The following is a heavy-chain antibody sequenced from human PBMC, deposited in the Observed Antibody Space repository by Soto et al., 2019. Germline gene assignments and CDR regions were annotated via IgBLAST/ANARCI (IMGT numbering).Heavy chain of an antibody. CDR2: ISADSGYT. V-gene: IGHV1-18*01. CDR1: GYTFTNDG. D-gene: IGHD4-17*01. Sequence: ASVKVSCKASGYTFTNDGISWVRQAPGQGLEWMGWISADSGYTNYAQKLQGRVTLTTDPVTNTAYMELRSLRSDDTAVYFCARAPAVSTDPLDYWGQGTLVTVSS. J-gene: IGHJ4*02. CDR3: ARAPAVSTDPLDY.